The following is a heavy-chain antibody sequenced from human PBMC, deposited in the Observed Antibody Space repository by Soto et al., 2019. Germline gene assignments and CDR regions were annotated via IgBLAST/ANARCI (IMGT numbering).Heavy chain of an antibody. CDR3: ARELYGGNSHAFDI. CDR1: GFAFSTSD. CDR2: ISGASSTI. Sequence: EVQLVESGGGLVQPGGSLRLSCAASGFAFSTSDMNWVRQAPGKGLEWISYISGASSTIYYAHSVKGRFTISRDDAGYSLYLQMNSLRAEDTAMYYCARELYGGNSHAFDIWGQGKVVIVSS. D-gene: IGHD1-26*01. V-gene: IGHV3-48*01. J-gene: IGHJ3*02.